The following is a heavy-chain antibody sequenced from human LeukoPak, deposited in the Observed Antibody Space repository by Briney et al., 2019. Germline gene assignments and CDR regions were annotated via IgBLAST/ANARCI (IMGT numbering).Heavy chain of an antibody. CDR2: INPNSGGT. V-gene: IGHV1-2*02. Sequence: ASVKVSCKASGYTFTGHYMHWVRQAPGQGLEWMGWINPNSGGTNYAQKFQGRVTMTRDTSISTAYMELSRLRSDDTAVYYCARKSDTIYSDVFDYWGQGTLVTVSS. CDR1: GYTFTGHY. D-gene: IGHD4-17*01. CDR3: ARKSDTIYSDVFDY. J-gene: IGHJ4*02.